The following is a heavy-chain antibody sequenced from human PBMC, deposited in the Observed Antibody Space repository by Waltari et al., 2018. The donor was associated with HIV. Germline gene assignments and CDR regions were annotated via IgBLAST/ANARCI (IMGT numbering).Heavy chain of an antibody. CDR2: LNSDGSSR. CDR3: ARASHYIEFSTFDGDYYFDV. V-gene: IGHV3-74*01. J-gene: IGHJ4*02. D-gene: IGHD2-15*01. Sequence: VQLVESGGGSIKTGGSLRLSCPAPGFSVRNNRMDWFSHGPGKGLVWVARLNSDGSSRNYADAVKGRFVISRDNARNTVYLQLNSLRVEDTAMYFCARASHYIEFSTFDGDYYFDVWGRGTRVAVSS. CDR1: GFSVRNNR.